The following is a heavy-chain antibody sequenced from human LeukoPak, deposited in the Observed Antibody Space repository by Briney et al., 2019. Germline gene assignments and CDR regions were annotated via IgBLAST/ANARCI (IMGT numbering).Heavy chain of an antibody. CDR2: IYYSGST. Sequence: PSETLSLTCTVSGDSISIYSWNWIRQPPGKGLEWIGYIYYSGSTDYNPSLRSRVTMSIDTSKNQFSLKLSSVTAADTAVYYCARMGATREIDYWGQGTLVSVSS. CDR1: GDSISIYS. CDR3: ARMGATREIDY. V-gene: IGHV4-59*01. D-gene: IGHD1-1*01. J-gene: IGHJ4*02.